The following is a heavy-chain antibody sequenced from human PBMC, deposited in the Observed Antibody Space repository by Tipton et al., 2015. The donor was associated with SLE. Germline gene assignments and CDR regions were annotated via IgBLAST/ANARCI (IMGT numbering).Heavy chain of an antibody. J-gene: IGHJ5*02. V-gene: IGHV4-4*09. CDR2: IYTSGST. CDR3: ARGGGRTAVAGSGWFDP. Sequence: LRLSCTVSGGSISSHYWSWIRQPPGKGLEWIGYIYTSGSTNYNPSLKSRVAISVDTSKNQFSLKVNSVTAADTAMYYCARGGGRTAVAGSGWFDPWGQGTLVTVSS. CDR1: GGSISSHY. D-gene: IGHD6-19*01.